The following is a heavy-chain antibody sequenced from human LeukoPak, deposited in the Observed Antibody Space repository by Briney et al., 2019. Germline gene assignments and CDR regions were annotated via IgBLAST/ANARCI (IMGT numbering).Heavy chain of an antibody. V-gene: IGHV1-69-2*01. CDR2: VDPEDGET. J-gene: IGHJ4*02. CDR1: GYTFTDYY. D-gene: IGHD6-6*01. Sequence: ASVKISCKASGYTFTDYYMHWVQHAPGKGLGWMGRVDPEDGETIYAEKFQGRVTITADTSTDTAYMELSSLRSEDTAVYYCATLGSSEEFDYWGQGTLVTVSS. CDR3: ATLGSSEEFDY.